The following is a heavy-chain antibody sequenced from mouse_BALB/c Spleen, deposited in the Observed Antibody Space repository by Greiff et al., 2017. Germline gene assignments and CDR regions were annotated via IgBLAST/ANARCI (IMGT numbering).Heavy chain of an antibody. D-gene: IGHD1-1*01. CDR3: TRYHYGSSIDL. V-gene: IGHV1S81*02. CDR2: INPSNGGT. Sequence: VQVVESGAELVKPGASVKLSCKASGYTFTSYYMYWVKQRPGQGLEWIGEINPSNGGTNFNEKFKSKATLTVDKSSSTAYMQLSSLTSEDSAVYYCTRYHYGSSIDLWGQGTTLTVSS. CDR1: GYTFTSYY. J-gene: IGHJ2*01.